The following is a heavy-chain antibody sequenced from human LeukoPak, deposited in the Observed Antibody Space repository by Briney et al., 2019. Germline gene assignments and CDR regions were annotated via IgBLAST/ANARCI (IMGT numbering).Heavy chain of an antibody. D-gene: IGHD6-13*01. Sequence: GGSLRLSCAASGFTFSIYAMSGVRQAPGKGLEWVSAISGSGGSAYYADSVKGRFTISRDNAKNSLYLQMNSLRAEDTAVYYCASRSSVAGTGPGWGQGTLVTVSS. V-gene: IGHV3-23*01. CDR1: GFTFSIYA. J-gene: IGHJ4*02. CDR2: ISGSGGSA. CDR3: ASRSSVAGTGPG.